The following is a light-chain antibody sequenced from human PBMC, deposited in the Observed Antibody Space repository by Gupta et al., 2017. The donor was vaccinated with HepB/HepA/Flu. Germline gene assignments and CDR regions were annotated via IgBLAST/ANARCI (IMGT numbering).Light chain of an antibody. CDR3: QQLDNLPLVFT. CDR1: QDISNY. Sequence: DIQMTQSPSSLSASVGDRVTITCQASQDISNYLNWYQQKPGKAPKLLIYDASNLETGVPSRFSGSGAGTDFTFTISSLQPEDIATYYCQQLDNLPLVFTFGHGTKVDIK. J-gene: IGKJ3*01. V-gene: IGKV1-33*01. CDR2: DAS.